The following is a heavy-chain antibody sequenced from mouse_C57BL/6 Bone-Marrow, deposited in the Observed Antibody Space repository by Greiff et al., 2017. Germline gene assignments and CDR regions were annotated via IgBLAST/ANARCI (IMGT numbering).Heavy chain of an antibody. J-gene: IGHJ1*03. Sequence: EVNLVESGGDLVKPGGSLKLSCAASGFTFSSYGMSWVRQTPDKRLEWVATISSGGSYTYYPDSVKGRFTISRDNAKNTLYLQMSSLKSEDTAMYYCASRTGTWYFDVWGTGTTVTVSS. CDR3: ASRTGTWYFDV. CDR1: GFTFSSYG. D-gene: IGHD4-1*01. V-gene: IGHV5-6*02. CDR2: ISSGGSYT.